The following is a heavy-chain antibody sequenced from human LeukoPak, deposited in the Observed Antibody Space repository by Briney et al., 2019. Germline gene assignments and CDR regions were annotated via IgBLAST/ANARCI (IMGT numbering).Heavy chain of an antibody. D-gene: IGHD6-19*01. CDR2: ISGNGGST. CDR1: GFTFSSYA. J-gene: IGHJ2*01. V-gene: IGHV3-23*01. CDR3: AKIERWLVHGFDL. Sequence: GGSLRLSCAASGFTFSSYAMNWVRQAPGKGLEWVASISGNGGSTYYADSVKGRFTISRDNSRNAVFLQMVSPRDDDTAIYYCAKIERWLVHGFDLWGRGTLVTVSS.